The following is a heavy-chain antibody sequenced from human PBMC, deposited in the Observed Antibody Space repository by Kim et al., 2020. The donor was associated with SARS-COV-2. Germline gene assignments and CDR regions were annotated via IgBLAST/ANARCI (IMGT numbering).Heavy chain of an antibody. CDR3: ASHPIYEGQPVDY. D-gene: IGHD6-6*01. J-gene: IGHJ4*02. V-gene: IGHV7-4-1*02. Sequence: YAQGFTGRFVFSLDTSVSTAYLQISSLKAEDTAVYYCASHPIYEGQPVDYWGQGTLVTVSS.